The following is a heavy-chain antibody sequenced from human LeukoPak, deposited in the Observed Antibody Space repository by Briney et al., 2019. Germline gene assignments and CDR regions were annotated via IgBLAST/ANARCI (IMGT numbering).Heavy chain of an antibody. CDR3: ARGVAGYGPYDY. Sequence: SETLSLTCTVSGASINTYYWSWIRQPPGKGREWIGYIYYSGTTSYNPSLKTRVTISIDTSKNQFSLKLSSVTAADTAVYYCARGVAGYGPYDYWGQGTLVTVSS. CDR1: GASINTYY. D-gene: IGHD5-12*01. CDR2: IYYSGTT. V-gene: IGHV4-59*01. J-gene: IGHJ4*02.